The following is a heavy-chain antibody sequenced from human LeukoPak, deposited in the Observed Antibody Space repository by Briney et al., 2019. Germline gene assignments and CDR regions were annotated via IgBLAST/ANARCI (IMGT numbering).Heavy chain of an antibody. Sequence: SETLSLTCVVYGGSFSGYYWSWIRQPPGKGLEWIGEINHSGSTNYNPSLKSRVTISVDTSKNQFSLKLSSVTAADTAVHYCAIAVEMATTRFDYWGQGTLVTVSS. CDR1: GGSFSGYY. CDR3: AIAVEMATTRFDY. J-gene: IGHJ4*02. V-gene: IGHV4-34*01. CDR2: INHSGST. D-gene: IGHD5-24*01.